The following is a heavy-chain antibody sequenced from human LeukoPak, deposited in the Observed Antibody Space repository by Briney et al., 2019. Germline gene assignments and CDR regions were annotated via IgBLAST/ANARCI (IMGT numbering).Heavy chain of an antibody. CDR2: ISDDGSSK. CDR3: ARSPLAHLFEY. J-gene: IGHJ4*02. Sequence: GGSLTLSCAASGFTFSNYPMHWVRQPPATGLERVALISDDGSSKFYSDSVKDRFTISTDNSKNTLYLQMNSLRPEDRAVYYFARSPLAHLFEYWGQGTLVSVPP. CDR1: GFTFSNYP. V-gene: IGHV3-30-3*01.